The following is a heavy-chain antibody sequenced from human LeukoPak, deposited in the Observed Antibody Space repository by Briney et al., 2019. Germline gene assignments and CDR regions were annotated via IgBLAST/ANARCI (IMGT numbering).Heavy chain of an antibody. J-gene: IGHJ4*02. CDR1: GFTFSSYG. D-gene: IGHD3-10*01. CDR2: IRYDGSNE. CDR3: AKELSFGEVKDY. V-gene: IGHV3-30*02. Sequence: PGGSLRLSCAASGFTFSSYGMHWVRQAPGKGLEWVAFIRYDGSNEYYADSVRGRFTISRDNSKNTLYLQMNSLRAEDTAVYYCAKELSFGEVKDYWGQGTLVTVSS.